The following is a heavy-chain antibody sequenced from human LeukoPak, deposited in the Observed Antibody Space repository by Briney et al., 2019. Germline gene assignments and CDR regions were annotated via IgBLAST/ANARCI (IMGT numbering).Heavy chain of an antibody. CDR2: IIPSGHTT. Sequence: SCEVSGYTLTELSMHWVRQAPGKGLEWVSGIIPSGHTTYYADSVRGRFTISRDNSRNTVYLQMNSLRAEDTAVYYCAKDDRWLQFCCWGQGTLVTVSA. D-gene: IGHD5-24*01. V-gene: IGHV3-23*01. CDR1: GYTLTELS. J-gene: IGHJ4*02. CDR3: AKDDRWLQFCC.